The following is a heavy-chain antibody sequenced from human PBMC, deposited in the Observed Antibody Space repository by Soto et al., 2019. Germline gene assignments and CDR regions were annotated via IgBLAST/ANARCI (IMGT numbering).Heavy chain of an antibody. D-gene: IGHD3-16*02. CDR3: AKLRYDYIWGSYRLFDY. CDR1: GFTVSNKY. CDR2: IQSGGPT. J-gene: IGHJ4*02. V-gene: IGHV3-66*04. Sequence: GGSLRLSCAASGFTVSNKYMSWVRQAPGKGLEWVSLIQSGGPTYYADSVKGRFTISRDNSKNTLYLQMNSLRAEDTAVYYCAKLRYDYIWGSYRLFDYWGQGTLVTVSS.